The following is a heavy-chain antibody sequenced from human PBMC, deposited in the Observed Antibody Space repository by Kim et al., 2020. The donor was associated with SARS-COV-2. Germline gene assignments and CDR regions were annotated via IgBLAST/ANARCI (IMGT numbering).Heavy chain of an antibody. CDR1: GYTFTSYY. V-gene: IGHV1-46*01. J-gene: IGHJ6*02. Sequence: ASVKVSCKASGYTFTSYYMHWVRQAPGQGLEWMGIINPSGGSTSYAQKFQGRVTMTRDTSTSTVYMELSSLRSEDTAVYYCAGDSPTHTYYGSGSYYYNYYYYGMDVSGQGTTVTVPS. D-gene: IGHD3-10*01. CDR2: INPSGGST. CDR3: AGDSPTHTYYGSGSYYYNYYYYGMDV.